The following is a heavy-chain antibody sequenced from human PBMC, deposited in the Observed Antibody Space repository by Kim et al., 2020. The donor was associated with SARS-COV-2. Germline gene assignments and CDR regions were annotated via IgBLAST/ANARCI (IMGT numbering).Heavy chain of an antibody. CDR3: ARDQYQLLTGGMDV. D-gene: IGHD2-2*01. J-gene: IGHJ6*02. V-gene: IGHV3-33*01. Sequence: ADSVKGRFHISRDNSKNTLYLQMNSLRAEDTAVYYCARDQYQLLTGGMDVWGQGTTVTVSS.